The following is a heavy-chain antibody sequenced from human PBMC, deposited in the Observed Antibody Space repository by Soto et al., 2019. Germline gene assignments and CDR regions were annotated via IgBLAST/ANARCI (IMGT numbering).Heavy chain of an antibody. V-gene: IGHV1-2*02. Sequence: ASVKVSCKASGYTFTGYYMHWVRQAPGQGLEWMGWINPNSGGTNYAQKFQGRVTMTRDTSISTAYMELSRLRSDDTAVYYCARDYFDWQSLDIWGQGTMVTVSS. CDR3: ARDYFDWQSLDI. J-gene: IGHJ3*02. CDR1: GYTFTGYY. D-gene: IGHD3-9*01. CDR2: INPNSGGT.